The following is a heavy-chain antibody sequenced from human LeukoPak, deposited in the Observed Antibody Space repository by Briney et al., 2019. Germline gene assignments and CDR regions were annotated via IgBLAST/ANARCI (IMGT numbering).Heavy chain of an antibody. CDR1: GFTFSSYG. CDR3: ARGCSSPSCYMVGPNFDY. V-gene: IGHV3-33*01. D-gene: IGHD2-2*02. J-gene: IGHJ4*02. Sequence: PGGSLRLSCAASGFTFSSYGMHWVRQAPGKGLEWVAVIWYDGSNKYYADSVKGRFTISRDNSKNTLYLQMNSLRAEETAVYFCARGCSSPSCYMVGPNFDYWGQGTLVTVSS. CDR2: IWYDGSNK.